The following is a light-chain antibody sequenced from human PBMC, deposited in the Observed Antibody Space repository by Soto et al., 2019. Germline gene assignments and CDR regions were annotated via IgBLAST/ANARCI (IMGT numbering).Light chain of an antibody. CDR3: TSYAGNNFPVV. CDR1: SSDIGSYNF. J-gene: IGLJ2*01. Sequence: QSALTQPPSASGSPGQSVTISCTGASSDIGSYNFVSWYEQHPDKAPKLLIYDVTQRPSGVPDRFSGSKSGNTAPLTVSGRLAEDEADYFCTSYAGNNFPVVVGGGTQLTVL. CDR2: DVT. V-gene: IGLV2-8*01.